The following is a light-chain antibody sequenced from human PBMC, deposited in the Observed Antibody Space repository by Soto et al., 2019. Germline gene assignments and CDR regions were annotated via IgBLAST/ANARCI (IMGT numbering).Light chain of an antibody. CDR2: EVS. J-gene: IGLJ2*01. Sequence: QSVLTQPASVSGSPGQSITISCTGTSSDVGSYNLVSWYQQHPGKAPKLMIYEVSKRPSGVSNRFSGSKSGNTASLTISGLQAEDEAEYYCCSYAGRRVFGGGTKLTVL. CDR3: CSYAGRRV. V-gene: IGLV2-23*02. CDR1: SSDVGSYNL.